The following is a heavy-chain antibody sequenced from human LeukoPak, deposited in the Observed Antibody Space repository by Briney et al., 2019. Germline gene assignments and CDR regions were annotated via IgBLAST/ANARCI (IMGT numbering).Heavy chain of an antibody. V-gene: IGHV3-20*04. CDR2: INWNGGST. J-gene: IGHJ6*02. CDR3: AKYTYSGYAPFYYYSMDV. CDR1: GFIFDDYG. D-gene: IGHD5-12*01. Sequence: GGSLRLSCAASGFIFDDYGMTWVRQAPGKGLEWVSTINWNGGSTDYADSVKGRFTISRESVQTSLYLQMNSLRAEDTAVYYCAKYTYSGYAPFYYYSMDVWGQGTTVTVSS.